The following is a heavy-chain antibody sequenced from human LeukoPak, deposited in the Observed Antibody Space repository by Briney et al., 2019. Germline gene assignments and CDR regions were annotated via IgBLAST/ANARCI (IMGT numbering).Heavy chain of an antibody. CDR2: INPNSGGT. V-gene: IGHV1-2*02. CDR1: GYTFTGYY. Sequence: ASVKVSCKASGYTFTGYYMHWVRQAPGQGLEWMGWINPNSGGTNYAQKFQGRVTMTRDTSISTAYMELSRLRSDDTAVYYCAKSPGDTAMIGNWGQGTLVTVSS. J-gene: IGHJ4*02. CDR3: AKSPGDTAMIGN. D-gene: IGHD5-18*01.